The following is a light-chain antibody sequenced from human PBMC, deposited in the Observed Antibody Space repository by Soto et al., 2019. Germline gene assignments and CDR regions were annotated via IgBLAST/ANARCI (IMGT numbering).Light chain of an antibody. CDR1: QSIGDS. Sequence: DIHMTQSPSTRSASVGDRVSITCRASQSIGDSLAWYQQKPGKAPYLLISDVSSLERGVPSRFSGSGSGTDFTLTISSLEPEDFAVYYCQRRSNWPPWTFGQGTKVDIK. CDR2: DVS. V-gene: IGKV1-5*01. J-gene: IGKJ1*01. CDR3: QRRSNWPPWT.